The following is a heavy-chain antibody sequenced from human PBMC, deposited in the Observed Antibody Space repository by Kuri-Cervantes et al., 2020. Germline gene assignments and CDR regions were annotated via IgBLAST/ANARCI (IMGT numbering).Heavy chain of an antibody. CDR1: GFTFSSYS. CDR2: ISSSSSTI. D-gene: IGHD4-17*01. J-gene: IGHJ6*03. V-gene: IGHV3-48*01. CDR3: AKTGGSTVTTRYLDV. Sequence: GGSLRLSCAASGFTFSSYSMNWVRQAPGKGLEWVSYISSSSSTIYYADSVKGRFTISRDDSKNTLYLQMNSLRAGDTAVYYCAKTGGSTVTTRYLDVWGKGTTVTVSS.